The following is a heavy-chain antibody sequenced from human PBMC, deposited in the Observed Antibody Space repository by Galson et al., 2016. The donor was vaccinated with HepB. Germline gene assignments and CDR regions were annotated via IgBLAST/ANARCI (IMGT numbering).Heavy chain of an antibody. D-gene: IGHD5-24*01. V-gene: IGHV5-51*01. CDR1: GYSFTNFW. Sequence: QSGAEVKKPGESLRISCKTSGYSFTNFWIGWVRQMPGKGLEWMGVIYPADSDTRYSPSFQGQVTFSADKSISTAYLQWSSLKASDTAIYYCAKQQLAPYDAFHIWGQGTMVTVSS. CDR2: IYPADSDT. CDR3: AKQQLAPYDAFHI. J-gene: IGHJ3*02.